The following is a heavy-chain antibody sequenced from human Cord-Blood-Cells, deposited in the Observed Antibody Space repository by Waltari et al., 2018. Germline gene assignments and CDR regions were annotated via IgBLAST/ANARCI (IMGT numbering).Heavy chain of an antibody. CDR1: GFSLSTSGVG. D-gene: IGHD2-2*01. V-gene: IGHV2-5*01. J-gene: IGHJ4*02. CDR2: IYWNDDK. Sequence: QITLKESGPTLVKPTQTLTLTCTFSGFSLSTSGVGVGWIRQPPGEALEWLALIYWNDDKRYSPSLKSRLTITKDTSKNQVVLTMTNMDPVDTATYYCAHFAPSYCSSTSCYYFDYWGQGTLVTVSS. CDR3: AHFAPSYCSSTSCYYFDY.